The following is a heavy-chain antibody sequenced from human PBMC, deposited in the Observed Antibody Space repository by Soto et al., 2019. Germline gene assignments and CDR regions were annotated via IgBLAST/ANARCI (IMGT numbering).Heavy chain of an antibody. D-gene: IGHD6-19*01. CDR3: AKAGFSSGWSPSYFDY. CDR1: GFTFSSYA. V-gene: IGHV3-23*01. CDR2: MSGTGGST. J-gene: IGHJ4*02. Sequence: EVQLLESGGGLVQPGRSLRLSCAASGFTFSSYAMNWVRQAPGKGLEWVSAMSGTGGSTYYADSVKGRFTISRDNSKNQLYLKMNSLRVEDTAVFYCAKAGFSSGWSPSYFDYWGQGTLVTVSS.